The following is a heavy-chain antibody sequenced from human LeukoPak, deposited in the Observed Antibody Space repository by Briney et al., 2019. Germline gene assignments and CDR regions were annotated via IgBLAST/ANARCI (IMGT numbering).Heavy chain of an antibody. D-gene: IGHD2-15*01. CDR3: TTEGYSRRG. CDR2: IYSGGST. J-gene: IGHJ4*02. Sequence: GGSLRLSGAASAFTGSSNYRSWHRQAPGKGLEWVSVIYSGGSTYYADSVKGRFTHTHDNSKTTLAHKLYRRRVELREVYQRTTEGYSRRGRGQGTLVTVSS. CDR1: AFTGSSNY. V-gene: IGHV3-53*01.